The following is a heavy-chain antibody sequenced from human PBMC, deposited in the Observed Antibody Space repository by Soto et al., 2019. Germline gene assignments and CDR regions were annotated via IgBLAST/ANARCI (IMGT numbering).Heavy chain of an antibody. CDR2: ISGSGGST. Sequence: GGSLRLSCAASGFTFSSYAMSWVRQAPGKGLEWVSAISGSGGSTYYADSVKGRFTISRDNSKNTLYLQMNSLRAEDTAVYYCAKGATYYDFWSGSPPESPINWFDPWGQGTLVTVSS. CDR1: GFTFSSYA. J-gene: IGHJ5*02. CDR3: AKGATYYDFWSGSPPESPINWFDP. D-gene: IGHD3-3*01. V-gene: IGHV3-23*01.